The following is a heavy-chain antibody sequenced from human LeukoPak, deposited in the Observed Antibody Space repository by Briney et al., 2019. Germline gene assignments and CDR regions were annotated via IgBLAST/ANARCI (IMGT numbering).Heavy chain of an antibody. CDR1: GGSISSYY. CDR3: ARDRYTGGYLDY. J-gene: IGHJ4*02. CDR2: IYTSGST. D-gene: IGHD3-16*02. Sequence: SETLSLTCTVSGGSISSYYWSWIRQPAGKGLEWIGRIYTSGSTNYNPSLKSRVTMSVDTSKNHFSLKLTSVTAADTAVYYCARDRYTGGYLDYWGQGTLVTVSS. V-gene: IGHV4-4*07.